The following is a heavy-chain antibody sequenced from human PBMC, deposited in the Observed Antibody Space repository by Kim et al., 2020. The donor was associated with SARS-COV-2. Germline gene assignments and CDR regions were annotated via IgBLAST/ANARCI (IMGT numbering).Heavy chain of an antibody. J-gene: IGHJ4*02. V-gene: IGHV4-59*01. D-gene: IGHD2-15*01. Sequence: PSRKSRVTISVDTSKNQFSLKLSSVTAADTAVYYCARVLDAYWVGYYFDYWGQGTLVTVSS. CDR3: ARVLDAYWVGYYFDY.